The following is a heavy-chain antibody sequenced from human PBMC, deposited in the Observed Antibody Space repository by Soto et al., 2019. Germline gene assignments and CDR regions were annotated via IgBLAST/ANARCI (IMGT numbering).Heavy chain of an antibody. CDR3: SGRITIFGVVIIPYYGMDV. V-gene: IGHV3-48*03. Sequence: SCAASGFTFSSYEMNWVRQAPGKGLEWVSYISSSGSTIYYADSVKGRFTISRDNAKNSLYLQMNSLRAEDTAVYYCSGRITIFGVVIIPYYGMDVWGQGTTVTVSS. CDR2: ISSSGSTI. CDR1: GFTFSSYE. D-gene: IGHD3-3*01. J-gene: IGHJ6*02.